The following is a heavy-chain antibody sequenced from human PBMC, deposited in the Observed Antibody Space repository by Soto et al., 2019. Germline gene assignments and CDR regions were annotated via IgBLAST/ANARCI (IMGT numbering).Heavy chain of an antibody. J-gene: IGHJ6*02. CDR1: GGTFSSYA. D-gene: IGHD3-10*01. Sequence: SVKVSCKASGGTFSSYAISWVRQAPVQGLEWMGGIIPIFGTANYAQKFQGRVTITADESTSTAYMELSSLRSEDTAVYYCARDRGYYGSGSYYPQDYYYYGMDVWGQGTTVTVSS. CDR3: ARDRGYYGSGSYYPQDYYYYGMDV. CDR2: IIPIFGTA. V-gene: IGHV1-69*13.